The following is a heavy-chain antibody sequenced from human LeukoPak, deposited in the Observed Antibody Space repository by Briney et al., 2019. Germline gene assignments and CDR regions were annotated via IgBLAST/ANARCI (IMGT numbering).Heavy chain of an antibody. J-gene: IGHJ4*02. CDR3: AREDSSGYSSYFDY. V-gene: IGHV1-69*13. D-gene: IGHD3-22*01. CDR1: GGTFSSYA. CDR2: IIPIFGTA. Sequence: GASVKVSCKASGGTFSSYAISWVRQAPGQGLEWMGGIIPIFGTANYAQKFQGRVTITADESTSTAYMELSSLRSEDMAVYYCAREDSSGYSSYFDYWGQGTLVTVSS.